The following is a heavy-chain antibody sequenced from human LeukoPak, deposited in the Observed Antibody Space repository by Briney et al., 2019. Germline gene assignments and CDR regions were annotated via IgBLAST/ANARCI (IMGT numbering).Heavy chain of an antibody. Sequence: PSETLSLTCTVSGGSISSYYWSWIRQPPGKGLEWIGYIYYSGSTNYNPSLKSRVTISVDTSKNQFSLKLSSVTAADTAVYYCARGRLLWADGMDVWGQGTTVTVSS. D-gene: IGHD3-10*01. CDR2: IYYSGST. V-gene: IGHV4-59*12. J-gene: IGHJ6*02. CDR1: GGSISSYY. CDR3: ARGRLLWADGMDV.